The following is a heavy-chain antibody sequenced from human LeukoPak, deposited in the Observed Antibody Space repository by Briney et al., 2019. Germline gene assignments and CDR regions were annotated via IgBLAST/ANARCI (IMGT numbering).Heavy chain of an antibody. CDR1: GLTFSSYA. J-gene: IGHJ4*02. V-gene: IGHV3-74*01. D-gene: IGHD3/OR15-3a*01. Sequence: GGSLRLSCAASGLTFSSYAMHWVRQAPGKGLVWVSRVKSDGSSTSYADSVKGRFTISRDNARNTLYLQMNSLRAEDTAVYFCAKRGVVIRVILVGFHKEAYYFESWGQGALVTVSS. CDR3: AKRGVVIRVILVGFHKEAYYFES. CDR2: VKSDGSST.